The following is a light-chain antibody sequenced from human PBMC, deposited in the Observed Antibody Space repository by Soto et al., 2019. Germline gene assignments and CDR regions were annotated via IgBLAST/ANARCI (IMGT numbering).Light chain of an antibody. CDR2: GAS. CDR3: HQYTGSPYS. CDR1: QSVRNNY. V-gene: IGKV3-20*01. Sequence: EIVLTQAPDTLSLSPGERATLSCRASQSVRNNYLAWYQQKPGQAPRLLIYGASSRATGIPDRFSGSVSGTDFTLTISRLEPEDFAVYYCHQYTGSPYSFGGGTKVEF. J-gene: IGKJ4*01.